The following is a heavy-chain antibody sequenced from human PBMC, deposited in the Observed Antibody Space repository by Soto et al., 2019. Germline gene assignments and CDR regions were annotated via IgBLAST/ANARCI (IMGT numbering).Heavy chain of an antibody. CDR3: ARDIASPGGDYFDS. V-gene: IGHV3-21*06. Sequence: EVQLVESGGGLVKAGGSLRLFCTASGFTFRNYNMNWVRQAPGKGLGWVSSISTGGAYMFYADSVKGRFPISRDNAQNSLLLKIASPRAEDTAVYYCARDIASPGGDYFDSWGQGTLVTVSS. CDR2: ISTGGAYM. CDR1: GFTFRNYN. D-gene: IGHD2-21*01. J-gene: IGHJ4*02.